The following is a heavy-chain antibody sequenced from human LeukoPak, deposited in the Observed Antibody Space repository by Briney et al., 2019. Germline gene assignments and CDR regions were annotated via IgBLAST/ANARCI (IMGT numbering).Heavy chain of an antibody. Sequence: GGSLRLSCAASGFTFSSYGMHWVRQAPGKGLEWLAVIWYDGSNIYYADPVKGRFAISRDNSKNTLYLQINSLRAEDAAVYYCARARNDYDTSSFSALDYWGQGPLVTVSS. CDR2: IWYDGSNI. J-gene: IGHJ4*02. CDR1: GFTFSSYG. CDR3: ARARNDYDTSSFSALDY. V-gene: IGHV3-33*01. D-gene: IGHD3-22*01.